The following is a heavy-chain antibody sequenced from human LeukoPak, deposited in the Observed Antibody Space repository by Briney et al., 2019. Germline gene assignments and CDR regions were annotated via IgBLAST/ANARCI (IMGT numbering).Heavy chain of an antibody. CDR3: AKDPPISSSSAYFQH. D-gene: IGHD6-6*01. CDR1: GFTFSSYA. CDR2: IGASGSTK. Sequence: GGSLRLSCAASGFTFSSYAMTWVRQAPGKGLEWVSSIGASGSTKYYADSVKGRFTISRDNSKNTLYLQMNSLRAEDTAVYYCAKDPPISSSSAYFQHWGQGTLVTVSS. J-gene: IGHJ1*01. V-gene: IGHV3-23*01.